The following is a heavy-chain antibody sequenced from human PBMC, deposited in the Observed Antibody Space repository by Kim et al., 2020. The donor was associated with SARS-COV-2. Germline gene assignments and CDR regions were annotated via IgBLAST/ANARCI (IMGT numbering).Heavy chain of an antibody. Sequence: SETLSLTCTVTGGSISSSSFYWGWIRQPPGKGLEWIGSRYHSGSTYYNPSLKSRVTVSVDTSKNQFSLKVGSVTAADTAIYYCASVTMVRGIMIYYHGMDVWGQGTTVTGSS. CDR1: GGSISSSSFY. D-gene: IGHD3-10*01. CDR2: RYHSGST. V-gene: IGHV4-39*07. J-gene: IGHJ6*02. CDR3: ASVTMVRGIMIYYHGMDV.